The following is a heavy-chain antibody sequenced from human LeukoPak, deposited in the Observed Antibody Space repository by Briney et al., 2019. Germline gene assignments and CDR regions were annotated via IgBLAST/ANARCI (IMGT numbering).Heavy chain of an antibody. Sequence: GGSLRLSCAASGFTFSSYSMNWVCQAPGKGLEWASYISSSSSTIYYADSVKGRFTISRDNSKNTVYLQVISLTAEDTAVYYCAKDDAWLRFGEWSQGTLVTVSS. D-gene: IGHD3-10*01. CDR1: GFTFSSYS. J-gene: IGHJ4*02. CDR2: ISSSSSTI. V-gene: IGHV3-48*01. CDR3: AKDDAWLRFGE.